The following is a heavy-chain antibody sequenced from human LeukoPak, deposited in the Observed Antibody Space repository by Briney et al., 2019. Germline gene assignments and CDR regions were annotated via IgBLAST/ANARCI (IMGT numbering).Heavy chain of an antibody. J-gene: IGHJ4*02. Sequence: PSETLSLTCAVYGGSFSGYYWSWIRQPPGKGLEWIGEINHSGSTNYNPSLKSRVAISVDTSKNQFSLKLSSVTAADTAVYYCARKFRKQWLVRFDYWGQGTLVTVSS. CDR2: INHSGST. V-gene: IGHV4-34*01. CDR3: ARKFRKQWLVRFDY. CDR1: GGSFSGYY. D-gene: IGHD6-19*01.